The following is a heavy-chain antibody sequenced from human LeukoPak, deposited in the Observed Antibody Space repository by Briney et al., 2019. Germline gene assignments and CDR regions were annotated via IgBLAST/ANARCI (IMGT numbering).Heavy chain of an antibody. V-gene: IGHV4-4*07. CDR2: IYTSGST. D-gene: IGHD2-15*01. CDR1: GGSISSYY. Sequence: PSETLSLTCTVSGGSISSYYWSWIRQPAGKGLEWIGRIYTSGSTNYNPSLKSRVTMSVDTSKNQFSLKLSSVTAADTAVYYCARGYCSGGSCYLERWGQGTLVTVSS. J-gene: IGHJ4*02. CDR3: ARGYCSGGSCYLER.